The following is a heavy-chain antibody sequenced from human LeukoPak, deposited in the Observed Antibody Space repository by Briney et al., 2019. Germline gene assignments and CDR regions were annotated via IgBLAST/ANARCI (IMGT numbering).Heavy chain of an antibody. CDR2: INPNSGGT. CDR3: ARTYSGSLYYYYGMDV. J-gene: IGHJ6*02. CDR1: GYTFTGYY. V-gene: IGHV1-2*02. Sequence: ASVKVSCKASGYTFTGYYMHWVRQAPGQGLEWMGWINPNSGGTSYAQKFQGRVTMTRDTSISTAYMELSRLRSDDTAVYYCARTYSGSLYYYYGMDVWGQGTTVTVSS. D-gene: IGHD1-26*01.